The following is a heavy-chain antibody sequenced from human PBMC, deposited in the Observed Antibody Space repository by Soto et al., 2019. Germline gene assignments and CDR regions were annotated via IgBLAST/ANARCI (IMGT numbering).Heavy chain of an antibody. D-gene: IGHD6-6*01. CDR1: GFTFSSYA. J-gene: IGHJ4*02. CDR2: ISGGGDTT. V-gene: IGHV3-23*01. Sequence: VQLLESGGGLVQPGGSLRLSCAASGFTFSSYAMSWVRQAPGKGLEWVSTISGGGDTTYYADSVKGRFTISRDNSKNTLYLQMNSLRAEDTAVYYCAKRSSSSTTFHYWGQGTLVTVSS. CDR3: AKRSSSSTTFHY.